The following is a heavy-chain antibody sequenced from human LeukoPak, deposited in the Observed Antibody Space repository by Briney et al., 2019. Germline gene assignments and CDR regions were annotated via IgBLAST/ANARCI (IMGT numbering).Heavy chain of an antibody. J-gene: IGHJ1*01. V-gene: IGHV4-31*03. D-gene: IGHD5-18*01. Sequence: SETLSLTCTVSGGSISSGGYYWSWIRQHPGKGLEWIGYIYYSESTYYNPSLKGRVTISVDTSKNQFSLKLSSVTAADTAVYYCARARRRYSYGEYFQHWGQGTLVTVSS. CDR3: ARARRRYSYGEYFQH. CDR1: GGSISSGGYY. CDR2: IYYSEST.